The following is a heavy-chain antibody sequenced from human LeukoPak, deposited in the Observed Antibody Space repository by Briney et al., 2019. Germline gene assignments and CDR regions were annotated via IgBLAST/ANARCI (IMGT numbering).Heavy chain of an antibody. CDR1: GFTFTNYA. CDR3: APEGETGDRDGYFDF. D-gene: IGHD2-21*02. V-gene: IGHV3-30*02. J-gene: IGHJ4*02. CDR2: IRYDGSLK. Sequence: GALRLSCAASGFTFTNYAMHWVHQAPGKGLEWVAFIRYDGSLKYYLDSVKGRFTISRDNSKNTLYLQMDSLRAEDTAVYYCAPEGETGDRDGYFDFWGQGTLVTVSS.